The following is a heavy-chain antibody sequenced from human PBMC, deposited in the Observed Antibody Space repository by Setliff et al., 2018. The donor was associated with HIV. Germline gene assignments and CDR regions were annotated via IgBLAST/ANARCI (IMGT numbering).Heavy chain of an antibody. J-gene: IGHJ6*04. D-gene: IGHD2-2*01. CDR2: ISHDGSKK. CDR1: GFTFSSNA. V-gene: IGHV3-30*04. CDR3: ARDTDPEGYCSTTSCYSHMDV. Sequence: GGYLRLSCEVSGFTFSSNAMHWVRQAPGKGLEWVAVISHDGSKKYYADSVKGRFSISRDNSKNNLYLQMNSLRAEDTALYYCARDTDPEGYCSTTSCYSHMDVWGKGTTVTVSS.